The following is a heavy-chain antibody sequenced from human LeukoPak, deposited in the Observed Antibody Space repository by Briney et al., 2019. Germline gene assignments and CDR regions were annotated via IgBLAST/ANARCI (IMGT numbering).Heavy chain of an antibody. J-gene: IGHJ6*03. Sequence: GASVKVSCKASGYTFTSYYMHWVRQAPGQGLEWMGIINPSGGSTSYAQKFQGRVTMTRDTSISTAYMELSRLRSDDTAVYYCARDLVRGRNYYMDVWGKGTTVTVSS. CDR2: INPSGGST. CDR3: ARDLVRGRNYYMDV. CDR1: GYTFTSYY. V-gene: IGHV1-46*01. D-gene: IGHD3-10*01.